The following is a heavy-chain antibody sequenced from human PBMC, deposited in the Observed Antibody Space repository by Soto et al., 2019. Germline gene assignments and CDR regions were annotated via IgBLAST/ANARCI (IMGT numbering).Heavy chain of an antibody. D-gene: IGHD4-17*01. CDR1: GGTFSRNA. J-gene: IGHJ4*02. V-gene: IGHV1-69*12. Sequence: QVQLVQSGAEVKKPGSSVKVSCKASGGTFSRNAINWVRQAPGQGLEWMGGIIPLFGTTNYAQNFQGRVTITADESTNTAYMELSRLRSEDTAVYYCARDGAVTVTTSYFDYWGQGTLVSVSS. CDR2: IIPLFGTT. CDR3: ARDGAVTVTTSYFDY.